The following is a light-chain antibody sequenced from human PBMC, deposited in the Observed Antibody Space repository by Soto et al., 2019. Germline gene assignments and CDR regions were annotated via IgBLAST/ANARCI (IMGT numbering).Light chain of an antibody. CDR3: QQYGSSPQT. J-gene: IGKJ1*01. V-gene: IGKV3-20*01. CDR2: GAS. CDR1: QSVSSSN. Sequence: EIVLTQSPGTLSLSPGERATHACRASQSVSSSNLAWYQQKPGQGPRLLIYGASSRATGIPDRFSGSGSGTDFTLTISRLEPEDFAVYYCQQYGSSPQTFGQGTKVEIK.